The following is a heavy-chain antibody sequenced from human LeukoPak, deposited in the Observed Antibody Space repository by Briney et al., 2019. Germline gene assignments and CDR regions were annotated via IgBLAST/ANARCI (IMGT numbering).Heavy chain of an antibody. CDR1: GGSISSSSYY. CDR3: ARESRSSGGSRSYYMDV. J-gene: IGHJ6*03. Sequence: SETLSLTCTVSGGSISSSSYYWGWIRQPPGKGLEWIGSIYYSGSTYYNPSLKSRVTISVDTSKNQFSLKLSSVTAADTAVYYCARESRSSGGSRSYYMDVWGKGTTVTVSS. CDR2: IYYSGST. D-gene: IGHD2-15*01. V-gene: IGHV4-39*07.